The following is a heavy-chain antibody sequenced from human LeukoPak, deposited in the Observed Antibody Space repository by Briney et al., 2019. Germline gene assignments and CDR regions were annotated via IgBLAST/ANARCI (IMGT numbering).Heavy chain of an antibody. CDR2: IYRSGST. V-gene: IGHV4-38-2*02. D-gene: IGHD2-2*01. CDR1: GYSISSGYY. J-gene: IGHJ6*03. CDR3: ARGDCSSTICYSPMDV. Sequence: SETLSLTCTVSGYSISSGYYWVWIRRPPGKGLEWIGSIYRSGSTNYNPSLKSRVTISVDTSKNQFSLKVNSVTAADTAVYYCARGDCSSTICYSPMDVWGKGTTVTVSS.